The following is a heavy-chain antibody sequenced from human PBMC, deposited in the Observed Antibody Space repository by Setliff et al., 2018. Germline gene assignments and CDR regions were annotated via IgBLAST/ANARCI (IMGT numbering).Heavy chain of an antibody. V-gene: IGHV2-26*01. CDR3: ARIRYYDSSGYYLFDY. CDR2: IFSNDEK. D-gene: IGHD3-22*01. Sequence: SGPTLVNPTETLTLTCTVSGFSLSNARMGVSWIRQPPGKALERLAHIFSNDEKSYSTSLKSRLTISKDTSKSQVVLTMTNMDPVDTATYYCARIRYYDSSGYYLFDYWGQGTLVTVSS. CDR1: GFSLSNARMG. J-gene: IGHJ4*02.